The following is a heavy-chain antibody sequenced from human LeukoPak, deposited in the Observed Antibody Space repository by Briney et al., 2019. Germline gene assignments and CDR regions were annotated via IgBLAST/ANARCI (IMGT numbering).Heavy chain of an antibody. J-gene: IGHJ4*02. D-gene: IGHD3-10*01. CDR2: IKSKTDGETT. V-gene: IGHV3-15*05. CDR1: GFNFWNTG. Sequence: GGSLRLSCAVAGFNFWNTGMGWVRQAPGKGLEWVGRIKSKTDGETTDYAAPVKGRFTISRDDSKNTLYLQMNSLNTEDTAMYYCTTEKTYHYGSGSYPFDYWGQGTLVTVSS. CDR3: TTEKTYHYGSGSYPFDY.